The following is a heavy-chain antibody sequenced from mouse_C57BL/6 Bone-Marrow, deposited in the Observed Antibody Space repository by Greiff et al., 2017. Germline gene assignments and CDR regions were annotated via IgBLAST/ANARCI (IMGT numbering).Heavy chain of an antibody. Sequence: VQLQQPGAELVKPGASVKLSCKASGYTFTSYWMQWVKQRPGQGLEWIGEIDPSDSYTNYNQKFKGEATLTVDTSSSTAYMQLSSLTSEDSAVYYCARDYYYYAMDYWGQGTSVTVSS. CDR1: GYTFTSYW. CDR3: ARDYYYYAMDY. CDR2: IDPSDSYT. J-gene: IGHJ4*01. V-gene: IGHV1-50*01. D-gene: IGHD2-13*01.